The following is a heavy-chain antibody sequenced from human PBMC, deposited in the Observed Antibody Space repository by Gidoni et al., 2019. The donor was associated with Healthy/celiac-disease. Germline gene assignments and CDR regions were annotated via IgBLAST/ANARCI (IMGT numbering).Heavy chain of an antibody. CDR2: INHSGST. CDR3: ARGLRFLEWLWDHYYYYYGMDV. CDR1: GGSFSGYY. J-gene: IGHJ6*02. D-gene: IGHD3-3*01. Sequence: QVQLQQWGAGLLKPSETLSLTCAVYGGSFSGYYWSWIRQPPGKGLEWIGEINHSGSTNYNPSLKSRVTISVDTSKNQFSLKLSSVTAADTAVYYCARGLRFLEWLWDHYYYYYGMDVWGQGTTVTVSS. V-gene: IGHV4-34*01.